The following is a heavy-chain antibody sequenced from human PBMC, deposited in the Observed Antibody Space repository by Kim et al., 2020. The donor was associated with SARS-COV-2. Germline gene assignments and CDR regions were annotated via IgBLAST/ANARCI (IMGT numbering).Heavy chain of an antibody. CDR2: IRSKANSYAT. Sequence: GGSLRLSCAASGFTFSGSAMHWVRQASGKGLEWVGRIRSKANSYATAYAASVKGRFTISRDDSKNTAYLQMNSLKTEDTAVYYCTSIALLGGGGSPLRKLTRADYWGQGTLVTVSS. D-gene: IGHD3-16*01. J-gene: IGHJ4*02. CDR1: GFTFSGSA. CDR3: TSIALLGGGGSPLRKLTRADY. V-gene: IGHV3-73*01.